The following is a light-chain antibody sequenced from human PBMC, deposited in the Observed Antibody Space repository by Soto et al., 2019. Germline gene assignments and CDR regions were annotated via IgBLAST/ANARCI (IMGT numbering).Light chain of an antibody. CDR3: QQANSFPWT. Sequence: DIQMTQSPSSLSASIGDRVTITCRASQSIRSYLNWYQQKPGKAPKLLIYAASNLQSGVPSRFSGSGSGTDFTLTISSLQPEDFATYYCQQANSFPWTFGQGTKVDIK. CDR2: AAS. J-gene: IGKJ1*01. CDR1: QSIRSY. V-gene: IGKV1-39*01.